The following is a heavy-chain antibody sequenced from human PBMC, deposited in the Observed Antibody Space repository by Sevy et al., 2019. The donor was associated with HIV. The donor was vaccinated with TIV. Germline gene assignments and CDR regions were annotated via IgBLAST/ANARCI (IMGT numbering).Heavy chain of an antibody. V-gene: IGHV3-48*02. CDR3: ARVLHWAFDQ. Sequence: GGCLRLSWTYSELGFSSHSFNWVRQAPGKGLEWISYISGIGTPISYLDSLRGRFTISRDNAKNSLFLQMNNLRDDDTAVYYCARVLHWAFDQWGQGTLVTVSS. D-gene: IGHD7-27*01. CDR1: ELGFSSHS. J-gene: IGHJ4*02. CDR2: ISGIGTPI.